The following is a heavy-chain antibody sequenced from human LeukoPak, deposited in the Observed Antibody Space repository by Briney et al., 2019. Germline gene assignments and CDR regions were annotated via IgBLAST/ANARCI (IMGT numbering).Heavy chain of an antibody. J-gene: IGHJ4*02. D-gene: IGHD4-17*01. Sequence: SETLSLTCTVSGGSMSSYYWSWIRQPPGKGLEWIGCIHYSGSTNYNPSLNSRVSISIDTSKNQFSLRLSSVTAADTAVYYCAKQRGDRVAYWGQGTLVTVSS. V-gene: IGHV4-59*08. CDR2: IHYSGST. CDR3: AKQRGDRVAY. CDR1: GGSMSSYY.